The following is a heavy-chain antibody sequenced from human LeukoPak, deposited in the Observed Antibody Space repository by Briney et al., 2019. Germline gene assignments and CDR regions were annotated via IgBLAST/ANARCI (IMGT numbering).Heavy chain of an antibody. Sequence: GGSLRLSCAASGFTFSSYWMSWVRQAPGKGLEWVANIKQDGSEKYYVDSVKGRFTISRDNAKNSLYLQMNSLRAEDTAVYYCARDTYYDFWSGYYSGGLDYWGQGTLVTVSS. CDR1: GFTFSSYW. V-gene: IGHV3-7*01. J-gene: IGHJ4*02. D-gene: IGHD3-3*01. CDR2: IKQDGSEK. CDR3: ARDTYYDFWSGYYSGGLDY.